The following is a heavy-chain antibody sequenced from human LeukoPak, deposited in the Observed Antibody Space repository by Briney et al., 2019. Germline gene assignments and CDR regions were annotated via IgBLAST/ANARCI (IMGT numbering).Heavy chain of an antibody. V-gene: IGHV1-69*05. CDR1: GGTFSSYA. CDR3: ARRANTYSSSPQFDY. CDR2: IIPIFGTA. J-gene: IGHJ4*02. Sequence: GASVKVSCKASGGTFSSYAISWVRQAPGQGLEWMGGIIPIFGTANYAQKFQGRVTITTDESTSTAYMELSSLRSEDTAVYYCARRANTYSSSPQFDYWGQGTLVTVSS. D-gene: IGHD6-6*01.